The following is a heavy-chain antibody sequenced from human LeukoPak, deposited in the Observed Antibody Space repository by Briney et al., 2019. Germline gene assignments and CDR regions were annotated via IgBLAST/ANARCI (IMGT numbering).Heavy chain of an antibody. Sequence: PGGSLRLSCAASGFTFSTYNMNWVRQAPGKGLEWVSSITSSSSYIYYADSVKGRFTISRDNSKNTLYLQMNSLRAEDTAVYYCAKAPSYDFWSATGWFDPWGQGTLVTVSS. CDR3: AKAPSYDFWSATGWFDP. CDR1: GFTFSTYN. J-gene: IGHJ5*02. V-gene: IGHV3-21*04. CDR2: ITSSSSYI. D-gene: IGHD3-3*01.